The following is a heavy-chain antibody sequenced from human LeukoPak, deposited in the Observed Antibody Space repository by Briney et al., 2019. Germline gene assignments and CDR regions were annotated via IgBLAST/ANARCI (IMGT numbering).Heavy chain of an antibody. Sequence: ASVKVSCKASGYTFISYGISWVRQAPGQGLEWMGWISTYNGNTNFAQKLQGRVTMTTDTSTSTAYMELRSLRSDDTAVYYCARARGGGYQTYYFDYWGQGTLVTVSS. CDR1: GYTFISYG. D-gene: IGHD3-16*02. J-gene: IGHJ4*02. CDR2: ISTYNGNT. V-gene: IGHV1-18*01. CDR3: ARARGGGYQTYYFDY.